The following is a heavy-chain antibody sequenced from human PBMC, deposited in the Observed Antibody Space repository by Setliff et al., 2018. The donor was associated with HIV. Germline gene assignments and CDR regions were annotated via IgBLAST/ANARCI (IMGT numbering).Heavy chain of an antibody. CDR1: GFTFNSYS. J-gene: IGHJ4*02. CDR3: ARCGSYDILTGLCDY. D-gene: IGHD3-9*01. Sequence: GGSLRLSCVASGFTFNSYSMNWVRQAQGKGLEWVASISSSSTYINYADSVKVRFTIARDNAKNSLYLQMNSLRAEDTAVYYCARCGSYDILTGLCDYWGQGTLVTVSS. V-gene: IGHV3-21*01. CDR2: ISSSSTYI.